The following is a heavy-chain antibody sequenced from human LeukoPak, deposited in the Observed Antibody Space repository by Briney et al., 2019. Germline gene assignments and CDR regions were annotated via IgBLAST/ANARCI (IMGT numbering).Heavy chain of an antibody. CDR1: GYTFTAYY. V-gene: IGHV1-2*02. J-gene: IGHJ4*02. CDR2: INPNSGGT. Sequence: ASVKVSSKASGYTFTAYYMHWVRQAPGQGLEWMGWINPNSGGTNYAQKFQGRVTMTRDTSISTAYMELSRLRSDDTAVYYCARDQGIRFLEWLFDYWGQGTLVTVSS. CDR3: ARDQGIRFLEWLFDY. D-gene: IGHD3-3*01.